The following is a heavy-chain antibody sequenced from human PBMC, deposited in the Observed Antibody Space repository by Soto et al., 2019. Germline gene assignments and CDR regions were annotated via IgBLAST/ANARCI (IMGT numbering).Heavy chain of an antibody. Sequence: PSETLSLTCAVYGGSFSGYYWSWIRQPPGKGLEWIGEINHSGSTNYNPSLKSRVTISVDTSKNQFSLKLSSVTAADTAVYYCARRSRALLGSSGWYVRFDPWGQGSLVTVSS. V-gene: IGHV4-34*01. CDR2: INHSGST. J-gene: IGHJ5*02. CDR1: GGSFSGYY. CDR3: ARRSRALLGSSGWYVRFDP. D-gene: IGHD6-19*01.